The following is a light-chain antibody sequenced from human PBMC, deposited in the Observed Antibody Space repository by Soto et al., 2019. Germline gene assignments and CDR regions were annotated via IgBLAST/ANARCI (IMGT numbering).Light chain of an antibody. CDR1: NIGSYN. Sequence: SYELSQPPSVSVAPGQTARITCGGNNIGSYNVHWYQQKPGLAPVLVVYDDRDRPPGIPERFSGSNSGNTAALTISRVEAGDEADYYCQVWDTTSDHFFFXTGTKVTVL. V-gene: IGLV3-21*02. J-gene: IGLJ1*01. CDR3: QVWDTTSDHFF. CDR2: DDR.